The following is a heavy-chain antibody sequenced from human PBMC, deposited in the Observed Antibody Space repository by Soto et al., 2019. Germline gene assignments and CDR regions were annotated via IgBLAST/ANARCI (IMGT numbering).Heavy chain of an antibody. CDR3: ARGRTFINWNYPGNHWFDH. D-gene: IGHD1-7*01. Sequence: SETLSLTCAVYGGSFSGYYLTWIRQPPAKGLEWLGESKHSRSTNYNPALKSRVTISVDTSKNQSALKLSSVTDADRAVYYCARGRTFINWNYPGNHWFDHWGQGTQVTVSS. CDR2: SKHSRST. CDR1: GGSFSGYY. V-gene: IGHV4-34*01. J-gene: IGHJ5*02.